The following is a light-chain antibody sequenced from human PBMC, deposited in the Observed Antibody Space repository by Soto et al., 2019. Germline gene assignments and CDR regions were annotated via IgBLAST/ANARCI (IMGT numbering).Light chain of an antibody. J-gene: IGKJ1*01. CDR3: QQYCRSPKT. Sequence: EIVLTQSPATLSLSPGERATLSCRASQSVGSNYLAWYQQKPGQAPRLLIYGASSRATGIPDRFSGSGSATDFTLTISRLEPEDLAVYYCQQYCRSPKTFGQGTKVEVK. CDR2: GAS. CDR1: QSVGSNY. V-gene: IGKV3-20*01.